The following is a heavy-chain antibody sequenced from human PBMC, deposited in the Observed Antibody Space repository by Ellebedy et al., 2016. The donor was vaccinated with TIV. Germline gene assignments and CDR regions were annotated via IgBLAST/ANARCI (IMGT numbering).Heavy chain of an antibody. D-gene: IGHD2/OR15-2a*01. CDR3: ARGFYERFDP. Sequence: APVKVSCKASGYKFTSYGISWVRQAPGQGLEWMGWISAFNGDTNYAQKFQGRVNMTTDTFTSTAYMELRSLRSDDTAVYYCARGFYERFDPWGQGTLVTVSS. CDR1: GYKFTSYG. V-gene: IGHV1-18*04. J-gene: IGHJ5*02. CDR2: ISAFNGDT.